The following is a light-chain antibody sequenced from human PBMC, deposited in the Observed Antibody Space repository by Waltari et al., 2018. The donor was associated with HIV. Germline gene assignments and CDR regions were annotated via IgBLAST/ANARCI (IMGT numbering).Light chain of an antibody. CDR2: EVS. Sequence: QPALTQPASVSGSPGQSITISCTGTSSAVGSYNLVSWYQQHPGKSPKLMIYEVSKRPSGVSNRFSGSKSGNTASLTITGLQAEDEADYYCCSYAGSSTPVFGGGTKLTVI. V-gene: IGLV2-23*02. CDR1: SSAVGSYNL. CDR3: CSYAGSSTPV. J-gene: IGLJ2*01.